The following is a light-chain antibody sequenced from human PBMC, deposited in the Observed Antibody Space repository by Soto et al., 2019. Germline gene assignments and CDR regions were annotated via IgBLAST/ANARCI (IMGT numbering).Light chain of an antibody. CDR2: ENN. J-gene: IGLJ2*01. CDR3: GTWDSSLSAGVV. CDR1: SSNIGNNY. Sequence: QSVLTQPPSVSAAPGQKVTISCSGSSSNIGNNYVSWYQQLPGTATKLLIYENNKRPSGIPDRFSGSKSGTSATLGITGLQTGDEADYYCGTWDSSLSAGVVFGGGTKLTVL. V-gene: IGLV1-51*02.